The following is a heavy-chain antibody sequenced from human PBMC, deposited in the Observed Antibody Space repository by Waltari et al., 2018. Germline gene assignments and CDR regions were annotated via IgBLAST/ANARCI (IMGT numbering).Heavy chain of an antibody. CDR1: GYTFTDYY. J-gene: IGHJ4*02. D-gene: IGHD1-1*01. CDR2: VDPEDGET. Sequence: EVQLVQSGAEVKKPGATVKISCKASGYTFTDYYMHWGQQAPGKGLEWMGRVDPEDGETINAEKFKGRVTITRDTSASTAYMELSSLRSEDMAVYYCARGGTTSHFDYWGQGTLVTVSS. CDR3: ARGGTTSHFDY. V-gene: IGHV1-69-2*01.